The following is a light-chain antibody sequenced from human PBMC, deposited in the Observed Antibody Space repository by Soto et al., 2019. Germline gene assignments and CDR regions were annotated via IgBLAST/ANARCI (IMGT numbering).Light chain of an antibody. J-gene: IGLJ1*01. Sequence: QSALTQLPSASGSPGQSITISCIGTSSDFGGFNYVSWHQQHPGKAPKVIIYEVTKRPSGVPDRFSGSKSANTASLSVSGLQAEDEADYYCSSYAGSNNPLFVFGTGTKVTVL. CDR2: EVT. CDR1: SSDFGGFNY. CDR3: SSYAGSNNPLFV. V-gene: IGLV2-8*01.